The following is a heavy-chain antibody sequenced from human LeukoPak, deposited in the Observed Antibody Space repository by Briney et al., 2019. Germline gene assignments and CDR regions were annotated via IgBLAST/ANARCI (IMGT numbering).Heavy chain of an antibody. CDR1: GFTFSSYS. V-gene: IGHV3-21*01. J-gene: IGHJ5*02. Sequence: GGSLRLSCAASGFTFSSYSMNWVRQAPGKGLEWVSSISSSSSYIYYADSVKGRFTISRDNAKNSLYLQMNSLRAEDTAVYYCAGYPGADYGGNRRLDPWGQGTLVTVSS. CDR3: AGYPGADYGGNRRLDP. D-gene: IGHD4-23*01. CDR2: ISSSSSYI.